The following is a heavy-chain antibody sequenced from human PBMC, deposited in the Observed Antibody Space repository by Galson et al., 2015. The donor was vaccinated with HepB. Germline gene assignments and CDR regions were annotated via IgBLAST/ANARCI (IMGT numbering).Heavy chain of an antibody. CDR3: ARGVGGTTFGVVDVRRRFDT. D-gene: IGHD3-3*01. J-gene: IGHJ5*02. CDR1: GYTFTNYD. V-gene: IGHV1-8*01. Sequence: SVKVSCKASGYTFTNYDINWVRQAPGQGLEWMGWIIPSSGKTGYAQEFQGRVTMTRNTSTTTAYMELSSLNSDDTAVYFCARGVGGTTFGVVDVRRRFDTWDQATLFTVSS. CDR2: IIPSSGKT.